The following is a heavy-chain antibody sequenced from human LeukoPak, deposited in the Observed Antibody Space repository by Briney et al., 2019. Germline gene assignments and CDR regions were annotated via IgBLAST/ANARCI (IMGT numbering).Heavy chain of an antibody. CDR2: INAGNGNT. D-gene: IGHD7-27*01. V-gene: IGHV1-3*03. J-gene: IGHJ3*02. Sequence: ASVKVSCKASGYTFTSYGISWVRQAPGQGLEWMGWINAGNGNTKYSQEFQGRVTITRDTSASTAYMELSSLRSEDMAVYYCARAPPNWGYSLMNAFDIWGQGTMVTVSS. CDR1: GYTFTSYG. CDR3: ARAPPNWGYSLMNAFDI.